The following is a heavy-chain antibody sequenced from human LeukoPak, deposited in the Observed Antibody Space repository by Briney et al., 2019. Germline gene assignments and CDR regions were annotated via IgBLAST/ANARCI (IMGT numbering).Heavy chain of an antibody. D-gene: IGHD6-19*01. CDR1: GYTFTSYA. V-gene: IGHV7-4-1*02. Sequence: GASVKVSCKASGYTFTSYAMNWARQAPGQGLEWMGWINTNTGNPTYAQGLTGRFVFSLDTSVSTAYLQISSLKAEDTALYYCARDQSSNSGPWFDPWGQGTLVTVSS. J-gene: IGHJ5*02. CDR2: INTNTGNP. CDR3: ARDQSSNSGPWFDP.